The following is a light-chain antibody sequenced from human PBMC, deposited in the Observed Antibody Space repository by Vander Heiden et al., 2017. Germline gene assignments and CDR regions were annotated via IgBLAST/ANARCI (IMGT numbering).Light chain of an antibody. V-gene: IGLV3-21*02. Sequence: SYLLTQPPSVSVAPGQTASITCWGNNIGSKSVHWYQQKPGQAPVVVVYNDSDRPSGIPERLSGSNSGNTATLTISRVEAGDEADYYCQVWDSSTDHWVFGGGTKLTVL. J-gene: IGLJ3*02. CDR3: QVWDSSTDHWV. CDR2: NDS. CDR1: NIGSKS.